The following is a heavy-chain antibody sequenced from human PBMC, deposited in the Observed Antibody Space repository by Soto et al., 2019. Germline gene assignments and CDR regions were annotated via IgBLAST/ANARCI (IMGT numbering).Heavy chain of an antibody. J-gene: IGHJ4*02. CDR1: GFTFSSYG. CDR2: ISYDGSNK. Sequence: GGSLRLSCAASGFTFSSYGMHWVRQAPGKGLEWVAVISYDGSNKYYADSVKGRFTISRDNSKNTLYLQMNSLRAEDMAVYYCAKVIGGSGYNDYWGQGTLVTVSS. V-gene: IGHV3-30*18. CDR3: AKVIGGSGYNDY. D-gene: IGHD3-22*01.